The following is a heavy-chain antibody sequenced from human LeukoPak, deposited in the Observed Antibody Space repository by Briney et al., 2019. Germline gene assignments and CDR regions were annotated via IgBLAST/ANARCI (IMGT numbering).Heavy chain of an antibody. D-gene: IGHD1-1*01. V-gene: IGHV4-34*01. CDR1: GGSFSGYY. Sequence: SETLSLTCAVYGGSFSGYYWSWIRQPPGKGLEWIGEINHSGSTNYNPSLKSRVTISVDTSKNQFSLKLSSVTAADTAVYYCARGYWNGLYWGLGTLVTVSS. CDR2: INHSGST. CDR3: ARGYWNGLY. J-gene: IGHJ4*02.